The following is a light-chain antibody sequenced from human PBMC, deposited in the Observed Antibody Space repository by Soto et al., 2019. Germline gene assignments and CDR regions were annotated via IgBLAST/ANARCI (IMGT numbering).Light chain of an antibody. Sequence: EIVMSQSPATLSVSPGERATLSCRASQSVRSDLAWYQQKPGQTPRRLIYDASTWATGIPARFSGSGSGTEFTLTISSLQSEDFAIYYCQQYKNWWTFGQGAKVDIK. J-gene: IGKJ1*01. CDR1: QSVRSD. CDR3: QQYKNWWT. V-gene: IGKV3-15*01. CDR2: DAS.